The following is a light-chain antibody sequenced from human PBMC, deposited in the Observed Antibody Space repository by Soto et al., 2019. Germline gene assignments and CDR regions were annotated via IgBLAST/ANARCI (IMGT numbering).Light chain of an antibody. V-gene: IGKV1-5*01. CDR1: QSISSW. J-gene: IGKJ1*01. CDR2: DAS. Sequence: DIQMTQSPSTLSASVGDRVSTTCRASQSISSWLAWYQQKPGKAPKLLIYDASSLESGVPSRFSGSGSGTDFTLTISSLQPDDFATYYCQQYNSYSWTFGQGTKVDI. CDR3: QQYNSYSWT.